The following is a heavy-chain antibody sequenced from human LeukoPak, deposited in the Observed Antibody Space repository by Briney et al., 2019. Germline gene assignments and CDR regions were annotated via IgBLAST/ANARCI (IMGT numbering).Heavy chain of an antibody. CDR3: ARSTAY. V-gene: IGHV3-53*01. J-gene: IGHJ4*02. CDR1: GFTISDYY. CDR2: IYKSGNT. Sequence: TGGSLRLSCAASGFTISDYYITWVRQAPGKGLEWVSGIYKSGNTFYADSVKGRFTTSRDNSKNVVYLQMFGLRGEDTAVYYCARSTAYWGQGTLVTVSS.